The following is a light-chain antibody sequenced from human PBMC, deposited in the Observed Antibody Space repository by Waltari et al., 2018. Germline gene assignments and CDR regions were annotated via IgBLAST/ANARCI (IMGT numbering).Light chain of an antibody. CDR2: DAS. CDR1: QSVSSSY. Sequence: EIVLTQSPATLSLSPGERATLSCGASQSVSSSYLAWYQQKPGLAPRLLLHDASSRATCIPDRFSGSVSGTDFTLTISRLEPEDFAVYYCQQYGSSPPLTFGGGTKVEIK. J-gene: IGKJ4*01. V-gene: IGKV3D-20*01. CDR3: QQYGSSPPLT.